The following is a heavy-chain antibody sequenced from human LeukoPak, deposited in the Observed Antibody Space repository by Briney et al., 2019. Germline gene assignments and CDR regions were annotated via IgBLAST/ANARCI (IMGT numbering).Heavy chain of an antibody. Sequence: PRGPLRLSCAASGFTFSSYSMNWVRQAPGKGLEWVSSISSSSSYIYYADSVKGRFTISRDNAKNSLYLQMNSLRAEDTAVYYCARAISTLDYWGQGTLVTVSS. V-gene: IGHV3-21*01. CDR3: ARAISTLDY. D-gene: IGHD2-21*01. CDR1: GFTFSSYS. J-gene: IGHJ4*02. CDR2: ISSSSSYI.